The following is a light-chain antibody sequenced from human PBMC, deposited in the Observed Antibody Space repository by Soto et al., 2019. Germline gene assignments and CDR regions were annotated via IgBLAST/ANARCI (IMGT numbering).Light chain of an antibody. CDR3: QQYKSYKP. Sequence: DIPMTQSPSTLSASVGDRVTITCRASQTISSGLAWYQQKPWKAPKVLIYDASTLESGVPSRFSGSGSGTEVTITISSLQPDDFATYYWQQYKSYKPFGQGTKVEIK. CDR1: QTISSG. V-gene: IGKV1-5*01. CDR2: DAS. J-gene: IGKJ1*01.